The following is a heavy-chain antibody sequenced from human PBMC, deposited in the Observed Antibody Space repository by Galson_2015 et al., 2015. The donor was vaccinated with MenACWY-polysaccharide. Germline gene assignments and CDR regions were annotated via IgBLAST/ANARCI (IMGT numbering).Heavy chain of an antibody. J-gene: IGHJ4*02. CDR3: ARGKAVTSTNDYFDY. CDR2: INPSGGST. V-gene: IGHV1-46*04. Sequence: SVKVSCKASGYTFTDYYMHWVRQAPGQGLEWMGIINPSGGSTTYAQKLQGRVTMTRDTSTRTVYVELSSLSFEDTAVYYCARGKAVTSTNDYFDYWGQGTLVTVSS. CDR1: GYTFTDYY. D-gene: IGHD6-19*01.